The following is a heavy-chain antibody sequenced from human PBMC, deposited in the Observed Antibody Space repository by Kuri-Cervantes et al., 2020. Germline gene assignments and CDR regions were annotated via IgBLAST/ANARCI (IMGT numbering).Heavy chain of an antibody. D-gene: IGHD3-16*01. CDR1: GFSISDYF. CDR2: ISVMSDFT. J-gene: IGHJ5*01. CDR3: ARDFGYQPPDS. Sequence: GESLKISCVASGFSISDYFMSWIRHTPGKGLECIAYISVMSDFTNYADSVKGRFTISRDNAKNSLYLQMNSLRAEDTAVYYCARDFGYQPPDSWGQGTLVTVSS. V-gene: IGHV3-11*06.